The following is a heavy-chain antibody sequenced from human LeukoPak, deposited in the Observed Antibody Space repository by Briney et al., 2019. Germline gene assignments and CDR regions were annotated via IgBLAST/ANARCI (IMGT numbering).Heavy chain of an antibody. CDR2: IYSGGST. D-gene: IGHD6-19*01. CDR1: GFTVSSNY. V-gene: IGHV3-53*01. CDR3: ARGSGWYSRDHRHFDY. Sequence: GGSLRLSCAASGFTVSSNYVSWVRQAPGKGLEWVSVIYSGGSTYYADSVKGRFTISRDNSKNTLYLQMNSLRAEDTAVYYCARGSGWYSRDHRHFDYWGQGTLVTVSS. J-gene: IGHJ4*02.